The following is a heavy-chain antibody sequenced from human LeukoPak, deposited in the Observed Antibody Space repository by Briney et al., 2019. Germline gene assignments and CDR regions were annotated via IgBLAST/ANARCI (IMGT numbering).Heavy chain of an antibody. CDR1: GYTFTSYW. CDR2: IYPGDSDT. V-gene: IGHV5-51*04. J-gene: IGHJ4*02. Sequence: GESLKTSGKGSGYTFTSYWIGWVRQMPGKGLGWMGIIYPGDSDTTYSPSFQGQVTISADKPISTAYLQWSSLKASDTAMYYCARGKNPGQFDYWGQGTLVTVSS. CDR3: ARGKNPGQFDY. D-gene: IGHD1-14*01.